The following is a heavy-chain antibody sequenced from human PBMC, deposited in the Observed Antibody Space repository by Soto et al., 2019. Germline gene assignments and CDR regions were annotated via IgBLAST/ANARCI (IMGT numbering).Heavy chain of an antibody. CDR2: MNPESGST. D-gene: IGHD3-9*01. J-gene: IGHJ6*02. V-gene: IGHV1-8*01. CDR3: ARSGATGYYSTHYYGMDV. CDR1: GYTFNTYD. Sequence: ASVKVSCKASGYTFNTYDINWVRQATGQGLEWMGWMNPESGSTGFAQSFQGRITLTGNTSINTVYVEVSSLTNEDTAVYFCARSGATGYYSTHYYGMDVWGPGTTVTVSS.